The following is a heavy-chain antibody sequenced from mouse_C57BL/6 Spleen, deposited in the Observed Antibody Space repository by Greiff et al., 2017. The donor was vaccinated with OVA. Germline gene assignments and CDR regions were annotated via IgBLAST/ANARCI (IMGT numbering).Heavy chain of an antibody. J-gene: IGHJ4*01. D-gene: IGHD3-3*01. Sequence: EVKLMESGGDLVKPGGSLKLSCAASGFTFSSYGMSWVRQTPDKRLEWVATISSGGSYTYYPDSVKGRFTISRDNAKNTLYLQMSSLKSEDTAMYYCARRLGQGYAMDYWGQGTSVTVSS. CDR3: ARRLGQGYAMDY. V-gene: IGHV5-6*01. CDR2: ISSGGSYT. CDR1: GFTFSSYG.